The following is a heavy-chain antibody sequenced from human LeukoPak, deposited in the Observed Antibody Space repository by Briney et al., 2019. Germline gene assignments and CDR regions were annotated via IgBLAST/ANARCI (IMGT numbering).Heavy chain of an antibody. CDR1: GFTFSSYA. Sequence: GGSLRLSCAASGFTFSSYAMSWVRQAPGKGLEWVSAISGSGGSTYYADSVKGRFTISRDNSKNTLYLQMNSLRAEDTAVYYCAKNSSSWYFNYYYYMDVWGKGTTVTVSS. J-gene: IGHJ6*03. CDR2: ISGSGGST. CDR3: AKNSSSWYFNYYYYMDV. V-gene: IGHV3-23*01. D-gene: IGHD6-13*01.